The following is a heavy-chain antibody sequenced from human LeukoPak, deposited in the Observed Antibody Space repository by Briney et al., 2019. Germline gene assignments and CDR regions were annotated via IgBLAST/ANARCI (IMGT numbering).Heavy chain of an antibody. Sequence: SQTLSLTCAVSGASISDGYYWGWIRHLPGKGLEWIGSSYFEGTTYYNPSLRSRVTISVDTSENQFSLKLTSLTAADTAVYYCVRHIGGYSPEFVYWGRGTLVTVSS. CDR2: SYFEGTT. V-gene: IGHV4-31*11. CDR1: GASISDGYY. CDR3: VRHIGGYSPEFVY. D-gene: IGHD3-10*01. J-gene: IGHJ4*02.